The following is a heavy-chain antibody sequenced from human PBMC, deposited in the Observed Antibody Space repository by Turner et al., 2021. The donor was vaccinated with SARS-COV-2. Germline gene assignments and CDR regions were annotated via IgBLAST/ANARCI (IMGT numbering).Heavy chain of an antibody. V-gene: IGHV4-39*02. CDR2: EKYGGNT. Sequence: QLQLQESGPGLVKPSETLSLTCTVAGDSLSSSQFFWGWIRQPPGKGLEWLPTEKYGGNTFYYPSRRSRVSVAVDASKIQISLNLTTVTAEDTAVYYCSTDLIVVWFGKVQDTETKHLGSWGQGTLVTVSS. D-gene: IGHD3-22*01. CDR3: STDLIVVWFGKVQDTETKHLGS. CDR1: GDSLSSSQFF. J-gene: IGHJ4*02.